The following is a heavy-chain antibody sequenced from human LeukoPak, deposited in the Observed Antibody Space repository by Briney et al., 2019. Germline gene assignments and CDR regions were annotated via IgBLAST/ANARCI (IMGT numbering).Heavy chain of an antibody. Sequence: GGSLRLSCAASAFTFSSYAMSWVRQAPGKGLEWVSTISNSDGSTYYADSVKGRFTISRDNSENTLYLQMNSLRAEDTAVYYCAKESYYGDYFDYWGQGTLVTVSS. CDR1: AFTFSSYA. D-gene: IGHD4-17*01. V-gene: IGHV3-23*01. CDR3: AKESYYGDYFDY. J-gene: IGHJ4*02. CDR2: ISNSDGST.